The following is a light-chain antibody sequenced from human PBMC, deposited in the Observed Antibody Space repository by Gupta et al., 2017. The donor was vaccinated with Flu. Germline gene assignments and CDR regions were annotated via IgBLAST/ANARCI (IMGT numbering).Light chain of an antibody. V-gene: IGLV2-14*01. J-gene: IGLJ3*02. CDR2: EVS. CDR3: SSYTSSTTLRV. Sequence: SSDVGGYNFVSWYQQHPGKVPKLMIYEVSNRPSGVSNRFSGSKSGNTASLTISGLQAEDEADYYCSSYTSSTTLRVFGGGTKLTVL. CDR1: SSDVGGYNF.